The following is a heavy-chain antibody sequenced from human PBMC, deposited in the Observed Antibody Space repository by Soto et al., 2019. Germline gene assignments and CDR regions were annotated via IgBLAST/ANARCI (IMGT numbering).Heavy chain of an antibody. J-gene: IGHJ6*02. CDR2: INPNSGGT. CDR1: GYTFTGYY. CDR3: ARGHCSGGSCYELYYGMDV. D-gene: IGHD2-15*01. Sequence: ASVKVSCKASGYTFTGYYMHWVRQAPGQGLEWMGWINPNSGGTNYAQKFQGRVTMTRDTSISTAYMELSRLRSDDTAVYYCARGHCSGGSCYELYYGMDVWGQGTTVTV. V-gene: IGHV1-2*02.